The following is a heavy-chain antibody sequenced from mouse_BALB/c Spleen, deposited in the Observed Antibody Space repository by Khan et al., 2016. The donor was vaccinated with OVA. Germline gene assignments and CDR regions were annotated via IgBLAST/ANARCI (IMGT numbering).Heavy chain of an antibody. Sequence: EVELVESGGDLVKPGGSLKLSCAVSGFTFSSYGMSWVRQTPDKRLEWVATTTSGGSYTYYPDSGKGRFTISRDNAKNTLYLQMTSLKSEDTAMYYCARLGNSWGQGTLGTVSA. J-gene: IGHJ3*01. CDR2: TTSGGSYT. CDR1: GFTFSSYG. V-gene: IGHV5-6*01. D-gene: IGHD2-1*01. CDR3: ARLGNS.